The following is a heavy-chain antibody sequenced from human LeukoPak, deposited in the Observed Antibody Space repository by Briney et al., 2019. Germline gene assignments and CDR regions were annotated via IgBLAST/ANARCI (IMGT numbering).Heavy chain of an antibody. V-gene: IGHV4-39*07. Sequence: PSETLSLTCTVSGGSISSSSYYWGWIRQSPGKGLEWIGSIYYSGSTYYNPSLKSRVTISVDTSKNQFSLKLSSVTAADTAVYYCARDSVIVVWEAFDIWGQGTMVTVSS. CDR2: IYYSGST. CDR3: ARDSVIVVWEAFDI. CDR1: GGSISSSSYY. J-gene: IGHJ3*02. D-gene: IGHD2-15*01.